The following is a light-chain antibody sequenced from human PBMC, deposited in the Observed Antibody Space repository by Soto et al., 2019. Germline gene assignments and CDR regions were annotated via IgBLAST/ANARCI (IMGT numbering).Light chain of an antibody. V-gene: IGKV1-8*01. Sequence: AIRMTQSPSSLSASTGDRVTITCRASQGISSYLAWYQQKPGKAPKLLIYAASTLQSGVPSRFSGSGSGTDFTLTISCLQSEDFATYYCQQYYSYPGTFGQGTKVDNK. J-gene: IGKJ1*01. CDR2: AAS. CDR1: QGISSY. CDR3: QQYYSYPGT.